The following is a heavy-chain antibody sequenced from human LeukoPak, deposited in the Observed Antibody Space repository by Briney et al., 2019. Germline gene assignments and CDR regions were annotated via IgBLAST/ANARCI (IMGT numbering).Heavy chain of an antibody. D-gene: IGHD5-24*01. CDR2: IYYGGST. Sequence: SETLSLTCTVSGDSISSSSYYWGWIRQSPGKGLEWIGSIYYGGSTHYKSSLNSRVNISVDTSKNQFFLKLNSVTAADTAVYYCARAQSNQMDTKIWGQGILVTVSS. J-gene: IGHJ4*02. CDR1: GDSISSSSYY. CDR3: ARAQSNQMDTKI. V-gene: IGHV4-39*07.